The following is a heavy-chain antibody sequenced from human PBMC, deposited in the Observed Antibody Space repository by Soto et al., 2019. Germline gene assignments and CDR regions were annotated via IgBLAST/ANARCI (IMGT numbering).Heavy chain of an antibody. CDR3: ERGSSWVYYFDY. D-gene: IGHD6-13*01. V-gene: IGHV4-61*01. Sequence: QVQLQESGPGLVKPSETLSLTCTVSGGSVSSGSYYWSWIRQPPGKGLEWIGYFYDSGSTNYNPSLQSRVTSSGDTAKSQFSLGLSSVTAADTAVYYCERGSSWVYYFDYWGQGTLVTFSS. CDR1: GGSVSSGSYY. CDR2: FYDSGST. J-gene: IGHJ4*02.